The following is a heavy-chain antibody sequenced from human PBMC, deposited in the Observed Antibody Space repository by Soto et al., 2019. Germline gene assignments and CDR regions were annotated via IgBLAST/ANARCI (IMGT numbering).Heavy chain of an antibody. Sequence: QVQLVQSGADVKTPGASVRVSCKASGYTFTGYYVHWVREAPGQGLEWMGWINPETGGTSYAQKVQGRVTLSRDTSMNTAYLEMSRLRFDDAAVYFCARERYQVISDGMDVWGQGTTVTVSS. CDR1: GYTFTGYY. CDR3: ARERYQVISDGMDV. D-gene: IGHD2-2*01. J-gene: IGHJ6*02. CDR2: INPETGGT. V-gene: IGHV1-2*02.